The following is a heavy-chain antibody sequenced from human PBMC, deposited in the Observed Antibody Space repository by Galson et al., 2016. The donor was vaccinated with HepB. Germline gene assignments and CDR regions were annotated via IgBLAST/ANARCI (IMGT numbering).Heavy chain of an antibody. CDR1: GGSINSGSSY. J-gene: IGHJ6*02. Sequence: TLSLTCTVSGGSINSGSSYRWSWIRRHPGKGLEWIGYIYDSGTTFYNPSLKSRVIMSLDTSKNQLSLQLTSVTAADTAVYYCAGEGRHVASVATMNYAMDVWGQGTTVTVSS. V-gene: IGHV4-31*03. D-gene: IGHD5-12*01. CDR3: AGEGRHVASVATMNYAMDV. CDR2: IYDSGTT.